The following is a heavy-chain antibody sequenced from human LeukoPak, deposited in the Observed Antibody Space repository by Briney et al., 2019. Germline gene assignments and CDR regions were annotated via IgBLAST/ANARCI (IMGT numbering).Heavy chain of an antibody. CDR2: IYYSGST. Sequence: PSETLSLTCTVSGGSISSSSYYWGWIRQPPGKGLEWIGSIYYSGSTYYNPSLKSRVTISVDTSKNQFSLKLSSVTAADTAVYYCARHGSCSSTSCRIHYYYYMDVWGKGTTVTVSS. D-gene: IGHD2-2*01. J-gene: IGHJ6*03. CDR3: ARHGSCSSTSCRIHYYYYMDV. CDR1: GGSISSSSYY. V-gene: IGHV4-39*01.